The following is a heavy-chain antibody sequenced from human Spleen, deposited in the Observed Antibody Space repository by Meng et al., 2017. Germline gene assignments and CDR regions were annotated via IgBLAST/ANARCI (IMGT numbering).Heavy chain of an antibody. CDR1: GFTFSNAR. CDR2: IKSKTDGGTT. J-gene: IGHJ4*02. V-gene: IGHV3-15*01. CDR3: TDGYYFGSGNSDY. D-gene: IGHD3-10*01. Sequence: GESLKTSWAASGFTFSNARMSWVRQAPGKGLEWVGHIKSKTDGGTTDYTAPVKGRSTISRDDSKNMLYLQMNSLKTEDTAVYYCTDGYYFGSGNSDYWGQGARVTVSS.